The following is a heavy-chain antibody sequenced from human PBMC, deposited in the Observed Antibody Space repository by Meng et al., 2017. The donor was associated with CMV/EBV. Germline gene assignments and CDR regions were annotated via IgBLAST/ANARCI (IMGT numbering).Heavy chain of an antibody. D-gene: IGHD6-19*01. V-gene: IGHV1-2*02. CDR3: VRSSGWSLFDY. Sequence: VQCVQSGAWMKKPGASVKVPCTTSGFTFSDYYIHWVRHAPGQGLEWMGWVNSNNDATNYARKFQGRVSMTGDTSISTAHMELSRLMSDDTAVYYCVRSSGWSLFDYWGQGTLVTVSS. J-gene: IGHJ4*02. CDR1: GFTFSDYY. CDR2: VNSNNDAT.